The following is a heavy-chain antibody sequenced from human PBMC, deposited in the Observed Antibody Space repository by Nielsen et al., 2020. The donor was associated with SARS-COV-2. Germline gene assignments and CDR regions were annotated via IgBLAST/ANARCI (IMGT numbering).Heavy chain of an antibody. Sequence: ASVKVSCKVSGYTLTELSMHWVRQAPGKGLEWMGGFDPEDGETIYAQKFQGRVTMTEDTSTDTAYMELRSLRSDDTAVYYCARVPGGGSYYYYYYMDVWGKGTTVTVSS. V-gene: IGHV1-24*01. D-gene: IGHD1-26*01. J-gene: IGHJ6*03. CDR1: GYTLTELS. CDR2: FDPEDGET. CDR3: ARVPGGGSYYYYYYMDV.